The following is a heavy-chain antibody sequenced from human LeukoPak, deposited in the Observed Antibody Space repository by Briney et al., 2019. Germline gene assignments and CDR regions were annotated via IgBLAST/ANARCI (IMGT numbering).Heavy chain of an antibody. CDR1: GASISGYY. J-gene: IGHJ1*01. CDR3: ASGRDQVTYFQY. CDR2: IYNSGST. V-gene: IGHV4-59*01. Sequence: RSETMSLTCTVSGASISGYYWTWIRQPPGKGLEWIGYIYNSGSTNYNPSLKSRVTMSVDTSKNQFSLKVTSVTPADTAVYYCASGRDQVTYFQYWGQGTMITVSS. D-gene: IGHD4-11*01.